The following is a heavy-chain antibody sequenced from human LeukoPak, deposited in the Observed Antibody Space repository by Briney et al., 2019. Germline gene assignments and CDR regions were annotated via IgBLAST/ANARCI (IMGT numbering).Heavy chain of an antibody. V-gene: IGHV4-59*01. Sequence: SETLSLTCTVSGASISSYYWSWIRQPPGKGLEWIGYIYYSGSTNYNPSLKSRVTISVDTSKNHFSLKLSSVTAADTAVYYCARDKGDLDDYWGQGTLVTVSS. CDR3: ARDKGDLDDY. CDR2: IYYSGST. D-gene: IGHD2-21*02. J-gene: IGHJ4*02. CDR1: GASISSYY.